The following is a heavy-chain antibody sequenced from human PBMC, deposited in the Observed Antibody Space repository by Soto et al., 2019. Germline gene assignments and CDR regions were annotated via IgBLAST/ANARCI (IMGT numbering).Heavy chain of an antibody. V-gene: IGHV3-21*01. D-gene: IGHD2-21*02. J-gene: IGHJ6*02. Sequence: GGSLRLSCEASGFSFSTYSMHWVRQAPGKGLEWVSSIGRRSDIYYADSVKGRFTISRDNAKNSVSLQMNSLRDEDTAVYYCAREETAWPLAYGLDVWGQGTTVTVSS. CDR3: AREETAWPLAYGLDV. CDR2: IGRRSDI. CDR1: GFSFSTYS.